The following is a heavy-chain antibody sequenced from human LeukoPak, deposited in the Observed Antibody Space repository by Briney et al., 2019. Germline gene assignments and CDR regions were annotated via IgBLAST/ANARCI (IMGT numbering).Heavy chain of an antibody. CDR1: GFTFSSYD. D-gene: IGHD1-1*01. Sequence: GGSLRLSCAASGFTFSSYDMHWVRQAPGKGLEWVAVISYDGSNKYYADSVKGRFTISRDNSKNTLYLQMNSLRAEDTAVYYCAKDGECGIQYTQGYFDYWGQGTLVTVSS. CDR3: AKDGECGIQYTQGYFDY. V-gene: IGHV3-30*18. CDR2: ISYDGSNK. J-gene: IGHJ4*02.